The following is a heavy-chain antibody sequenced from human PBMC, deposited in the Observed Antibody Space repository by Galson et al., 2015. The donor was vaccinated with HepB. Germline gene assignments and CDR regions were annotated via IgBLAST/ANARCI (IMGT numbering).Heavy chain of an antibody. V-gene: IGHV3-30-3*01. CDR2: ISYDGSNK. CDR1: GFTFSSYA. CDR3: ASGQLAPDY. D-gene: IGHD6-6*01. Sequence: SLRLSCAASGFTFSSYAMHWVRQAPGKGLEWVAVISYDGSNKYYADSVKGRFTISRDNSKNTLYLQMNSLRAEDTAVYYCASGQLAPDYWGRGTLVTVSS. J-gene: IGHJ4*02.